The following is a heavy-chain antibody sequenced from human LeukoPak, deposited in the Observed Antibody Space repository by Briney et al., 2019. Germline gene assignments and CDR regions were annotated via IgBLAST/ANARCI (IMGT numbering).Heavy chain of an antibody. V-gene: IGHV3-23*01. CDR2: LSSSGSDT. D-gene: IGHD1-14*01. J-gene: IGHJ4*02. Sequence: GGSLRLSCAASGFTFSSYAMNWLRQPPGKGLEWVSALSSSGSDTFYADSVKGRFTISRDNSKNTLYLQMSSLRAEDTAVYYCAKVILSRTRGPFDYWGQGTLVTVSS. CDR3: AKVILSRTRGPFDY. CDR1: GFTFSSYA.